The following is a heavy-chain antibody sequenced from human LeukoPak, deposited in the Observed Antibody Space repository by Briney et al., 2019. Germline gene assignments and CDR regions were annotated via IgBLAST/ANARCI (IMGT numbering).Heavy chain of an antibody. CDR2: IFNSGSP. D-gene: IGHD3-10*01. Sequence: SETLSLTCSVSGASIGSAGYSWSWIRQNPEKGLEWIGHIFNSGSPYYNPSLKSRVTFSVDKSRNQFSLELTSVTAADTAVYYXYASGYWGQGTLVTVSS. CDR3: YASGY. CDR1: GASIGSAGYS. V-gene: IGHV4-31*03. J-gene: IGHJ4*02.